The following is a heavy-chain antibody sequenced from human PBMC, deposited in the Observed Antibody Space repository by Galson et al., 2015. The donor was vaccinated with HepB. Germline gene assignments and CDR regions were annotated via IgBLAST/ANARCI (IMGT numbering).Heavy chain of an antibody. V-gene: IGHV1-46*01. D-gene: IGHD6-19*01. CDR1: GYTFSNYF. CDR3: ARQAGYSSGWYMY. CDR2: INPSGGGT. Sequence: SVKVSCKASGYTFSNYFMHWVRQAPGQGLEWMGVINPSGGGTSYAQKFQGRVTMTRDTSTSTVYMELSSLRSDDTAMYYCARQAGYSSGWYMYWGQGTLVTVSS. J-gene: IGHJ4*02.